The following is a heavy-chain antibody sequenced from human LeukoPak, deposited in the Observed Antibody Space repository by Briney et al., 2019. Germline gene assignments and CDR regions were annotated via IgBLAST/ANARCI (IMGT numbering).Heavy chain of an antibody. V-gene: IGHV4-30-2*01. D-gene: IGHD3-16*02. J-gene: IGHJ4*02. Sequence: PSETLSLTCAVSGGSISSGGYSWRWIRQPPGKGLEWIGYIYHSGSTYYNPSLKSRVTISVDRSKNQFSLKLSSVTAADTAVYYCARDRLYGMELDYWGQGTLVTVSS. CDR1: GGSISSGGYS. CDR2: IYHSGST. CDR3: ARDRLYGMELDY.